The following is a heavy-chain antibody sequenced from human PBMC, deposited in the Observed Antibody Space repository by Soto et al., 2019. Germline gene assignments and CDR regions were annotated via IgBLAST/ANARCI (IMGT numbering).Heavy chain of an antibody. J-gene: IGHJ3*02. Sequence: GGSLRLSCAASGFTFSSYWMSWVRQAPGKGLEWVANIKQDGSEKYYVDSVKGRFTISRDNAKNSLYLQMNSLRAEDTAVYYCARARTPQWLDAFDIWGQGTMVTVSS. CDR1: GFTFSSYW. D-gene: IGHD6-19*01. CDR3: ARARTPQWLDAFDI. V-gene: IGHV3-7*01. CDR2: IKQDGSEK.